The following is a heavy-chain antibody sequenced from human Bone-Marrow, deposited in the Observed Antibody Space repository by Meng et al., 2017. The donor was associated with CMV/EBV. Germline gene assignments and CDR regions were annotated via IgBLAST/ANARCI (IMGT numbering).Heavy chain of an antibody. Sequence: VKVSCKASGYTFTGYYIHWVRQAPGQGLQWMGWINPNSGAAIYAQKFQGRVTMTRDTSISTANMELTSLTSDDTAVYYCARDLDIVVVPAALNWFDPWGQGTLVTVSS. CDR3: ARDLDIVVVPAALNWFDP. CDR2: INPNSGAA. J-gene: IGHJ5*02. V-gene: IGHV1-2*02. CDR1: GYTFTGYY. D-gene: IGHD2-2*03.